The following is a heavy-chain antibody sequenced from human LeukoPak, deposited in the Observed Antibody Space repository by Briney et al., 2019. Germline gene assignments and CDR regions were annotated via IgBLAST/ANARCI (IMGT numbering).Heavy chain of an antibody. Sequence: GGSLSLSCAASGFTFSSYGMNWVRQAPGKGLEWVSHISTSSNRIDYADSVKGRFTMSRDNAKNLLYLQMNSLRDEDTAMYYCARVSAPGTSGWYFGYWGQGTLVTVSS. V-gene: IGHV3-48*02. CDR2: ISTSSNRI. CDR1: GFTFSSYG. J-gene: IGHJ4*02. CDR3: ARVSAPGTSGWYFGY. D-gene: IGHD6-19*01.